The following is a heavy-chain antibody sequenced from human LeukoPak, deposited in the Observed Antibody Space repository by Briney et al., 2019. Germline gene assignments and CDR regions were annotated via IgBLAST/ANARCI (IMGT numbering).Heavy chain of an antibody. CDR2: ISGSGGST. J-gene: IGHJ6*02. V-gene: IGHV3-23*01. CDR1: GFTFSSYA. D-gene: IGHD3-22*01. Sequence: GGSLRLSCAASGFTFSSYAMSCVRQAPGKGLEWVSAISGSGGSTYYADSVKGRFTISRDNSKNTLYLQMNSLRAEDTAVYYCAKNGEDYYDSSGYPYGMDVWGQGTTVTVSS. CDR3: AKNGEDYYDSSGYPYGMDV.